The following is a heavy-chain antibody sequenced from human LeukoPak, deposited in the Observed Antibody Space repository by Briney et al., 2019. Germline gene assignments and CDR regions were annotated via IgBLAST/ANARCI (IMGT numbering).Heavy chain of an antibody. CDR1: GGSFSGYY. D-gene: IGHD5-24*01. J-gene: IGHJ4*02. CDR3: ARGIRAGYDY. Sequence: SETLSLTCAVYGGSFSGYYWSWIRQPPGKGLEWIGEISHSGSTNYNPSLKSRVTISVDTSKNQFSLKLSSVTAADTAVHYCARGIRAGYDYWGQGTLVTVSS. V-gene: IGHV4-34*01. CDR2: ISHSGST.